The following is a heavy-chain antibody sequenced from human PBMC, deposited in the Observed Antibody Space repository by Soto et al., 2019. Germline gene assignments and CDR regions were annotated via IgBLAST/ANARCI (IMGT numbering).Heavy chain of an antibody. CDR2: INAGNGNT. Sequence: ASVKVSCKASGYTFTSYAMHWVRQAPGQRLEWMGWINAGNGNTKYSQKFQGRVTITRDTSASTAYMELSSLRSEDTAVYYCARDRVGQWLVNYWFDPWGQGTLVTV. D-gene: IGHD6-19*01. CDR1: GYTFTSYA. CDR3: ARDRVGQWLVNYWFDP. V-gene: IGHV1-3*01. J-gene: IGHJ5*02.